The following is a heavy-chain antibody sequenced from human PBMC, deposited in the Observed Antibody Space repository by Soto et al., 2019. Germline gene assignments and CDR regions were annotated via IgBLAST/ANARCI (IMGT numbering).Heavy chain of an antibody. CDR3: AKYRDVVAAAGPIGNG. D-gene: IGHD6-13*01. CDR1: GFTFSSYG. V-gene: IGHV3-30*18. Sequence: PGGSLRLSCAASGFTFSSYGMHWVRQAPGKGLEWVAVISYDGSNKYYADSVKGRFTISRDNSKNTLYLQMNSLRAEDTAVYYCAKYRDVVAAAGPIGNGWGQGALVTVSS. CDR2: ISYDGSNK. J-gene: IGHJ4*02.